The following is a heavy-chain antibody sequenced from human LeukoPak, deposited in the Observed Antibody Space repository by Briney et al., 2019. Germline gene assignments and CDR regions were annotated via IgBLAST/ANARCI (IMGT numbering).Heavy chain of an antibody. Sequence: GGPLRLSCAASGFTFSSYGMHWVRQAPGKGLEWVAFIRYDGSNKYYADSVKGRFTISRDNSKNTLYLQMNSLRAEDTAVYYCAKVGYSSGWYAFDIWGQGTMVTVSS. J-gene: IGHJ3*02. CDR2: IRYDGSNK. CDR1: GFTFSSYG. D-gene: IGHD6-19*01. CDR3: AKVGYSSGWYAFDI. V-gene: IGHV3-30*02.